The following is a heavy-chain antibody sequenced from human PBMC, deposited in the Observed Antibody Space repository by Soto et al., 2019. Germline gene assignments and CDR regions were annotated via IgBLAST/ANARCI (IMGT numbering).Heavy chain of an antibody. V-gene: IGHV4-31*03. Sequence: SETLSLTCTVSGGSISSGGYYWSWIRQHPGKGLKWIGYIYYSGSTYYNPSLKSRVTISVDTSKNQFSLKLSSVTAADTAVYYCARSFDSSGYYLDYWGQGTLVTVSS. CDR3: ARSFDSSGYYLDY. D-gene: IGHD3-22*01. CDR1: GGSISSGGYY. CDR2: IYYSGST. J-gene: IGHJ4*02.